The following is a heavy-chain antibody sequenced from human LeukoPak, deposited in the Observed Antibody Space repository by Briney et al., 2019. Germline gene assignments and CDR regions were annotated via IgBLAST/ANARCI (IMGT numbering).Heavy chain of an antibody. J-gene: IGHJ4*02. D-gene: IGHD1-26*01. Sequence: GGSLRLSCAASGFTFSSYAMSWVRQAPGKGLEWASAISGSGGSTYYADSVKGRFTISRDNSKNTLYLQMNSLRAEDTAVYYCAKDLSRELPPSGFDYWGQGTLVTVSS. V-gene: IGHV3-23*01. CDR2: ISGSGGST. CDR3: AKDLSRELPPSGFDY. CDR1: GFTFSSYA.